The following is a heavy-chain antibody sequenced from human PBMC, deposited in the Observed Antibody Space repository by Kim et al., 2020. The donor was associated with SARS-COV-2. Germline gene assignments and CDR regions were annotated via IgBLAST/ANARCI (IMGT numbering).Heavy chain of an antibody. D-gene: IGHD6-13*01. CDR3: AGLGAAGPGPYFDY. Sequence: PSLQRRVTMSVHTSKNQFSLKLSSVTAADTAVYYCAGLGAAGPGPYFDYWGQGTLVTVSS. V-gene: IGHV4-59*08. J-gene: IGHJ4*02.